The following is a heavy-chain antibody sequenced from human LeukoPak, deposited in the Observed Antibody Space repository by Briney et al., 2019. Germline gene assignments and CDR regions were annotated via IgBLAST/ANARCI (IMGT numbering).Heavy chain of an antibody. CDR2: ISSSSSYI. CDR3: ARVAKSGYYFDY. CDR1: GFTFSSYS. J-gene: IGHJ4*02. V-gene: IGHV3-21*01. Sequence: GGSLRLSCAASGFTFSSYSMNWVRQAPGKGLEWVSSISSSSSYIYYADSVKGRFTISRDNAKDSLYLQMNSLRAEDTAVYYCARVAKSGYYFDYWGQGTLVTVS. D-gene: IGHD5-12*01.